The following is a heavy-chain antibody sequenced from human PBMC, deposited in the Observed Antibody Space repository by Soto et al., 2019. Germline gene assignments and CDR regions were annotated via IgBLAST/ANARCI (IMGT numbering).Heavy chain of an antibody. CDR3: ASQILTGYYSSYYYGMDV. Sequence: SETLSLTCTVSGGSISSYYWSWIRQPPGKGLEWIGYIYYSGSTNYNPSLKSRVTISVDTSKNQFSLKLSSVTAADTAVYYCASQILTGYYSSYYYGMDVWGQGTTVT. D-gene: IGHD3-9*01. CDR2: IYYSGST. J-gene: IGHJ6*02. CDR1: GGSISSYY. V-gene: IGHV4-59*08.